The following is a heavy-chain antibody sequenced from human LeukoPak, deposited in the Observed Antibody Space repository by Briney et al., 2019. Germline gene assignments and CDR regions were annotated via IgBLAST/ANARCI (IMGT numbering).Heavy chain of an antibody. J-gene: IGHJ6*03. D-gene: IGHD6-19*01. CDR3: ARASSGTNFYYYMDV. CDR1: GYTFTGYY. V-gene: IGHV1-2*02. Sequence: ALVKVSCKASGYTFTGYYIYWVRQAPGQGLEWMGWINPNSGVTNYAQKFQGRVTMTRDTSINTAYMELSRLRSDDTAVYYCARASSGTNFYYYMDVWGKGTTVTISS. CDR2: INPNSGVT.